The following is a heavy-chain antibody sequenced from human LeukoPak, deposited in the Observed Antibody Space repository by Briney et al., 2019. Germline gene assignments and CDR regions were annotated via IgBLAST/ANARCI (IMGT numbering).Heavy chain of an antibody. J-gene: IGHJ4*02. CDR2: IYTSGTT. D-gene: IGHD3-10*01. CDR1: GGSISDYY. V-gene: IGHV4-4*07. Sequence: SEALSLPCSVSGGSISDYYWSWIRVPAGKGLEWIGRIYTSGTTNYNPSLKSRVSMSVDTSKNQFSLKLSSVTAADTAVYYCARGRYGSGTYYNAYFDYWGQGTLVTVSS. CDR3: ARGRYGSGTYYNAYFDY.